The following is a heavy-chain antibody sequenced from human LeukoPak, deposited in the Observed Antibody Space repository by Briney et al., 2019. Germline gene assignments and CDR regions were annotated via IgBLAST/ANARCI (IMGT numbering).Heavy chain of an antibody. J-gene: IGHJ6*02. Sequence: GGSLRLSCAASGFTVSSNYMSWVRQAPGKGLEWVSVIYSGGSTYYADSVKGRFTISRDNSKNTLYLQMNSRRAEDTAVYYCARLRGVTRVHYYYGMDVWGQGTTVTVSS. V-gene: IGHV3-53*01. CDR3: ARLRGVTRVHYYYGMDV. CDR2: IYSGGST. D-gene: IGHD4-17*01. CDR1: GFTVSSNY.